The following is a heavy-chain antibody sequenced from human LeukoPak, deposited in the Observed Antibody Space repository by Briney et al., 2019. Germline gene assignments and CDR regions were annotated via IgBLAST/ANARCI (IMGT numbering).Heavy chain of an antibody. CDR1: GGSISSSSYY. D-gene: IGHD3-3*01. J-gene: IGHJ5*02. CDR3: ARVPTITIFGVVIKGAGWFDP. Sequence: SETLSLTCTVSGGSISSSSYYWGWIGQPPGKGLEWIGSIYYSGSTYYNPSLKSRVTISVDTSKNQFSLKLSSVTAADTAVYYCARVPTITIFGVVIKGAGWFDPWGQGTLVTVSS. CDR2: IYYSGST. V-gene: IGHV4-39*01.